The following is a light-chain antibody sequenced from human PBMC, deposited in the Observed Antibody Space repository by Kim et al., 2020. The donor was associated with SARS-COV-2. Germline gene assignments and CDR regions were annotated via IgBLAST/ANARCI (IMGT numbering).Light chain of an antibody. V-gene: IGLV6-57*03. J-gene: IGLJ3*02. Sequence: KTGTISCTRSSGSIARNYVQWYQQRPGRAPPTVIYEDNQRPSGVPDRFSGSIDSSSNSASLTISGLKTEDEADYYCQSYDSSNHGVFGGGTQLTVL. CDR3: QSYDSSNHGV. CDR2: EDN. CDR1: SGSIARNY.